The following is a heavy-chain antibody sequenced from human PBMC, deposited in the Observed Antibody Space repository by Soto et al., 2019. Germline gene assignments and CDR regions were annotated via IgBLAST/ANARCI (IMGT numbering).Heavy chain of an antibody. CDR3: AREFEDCSSTSCSTDY. J-gene: IGHJ4*02. CDR1: GGTFSSYA. Sequence: SVKVSCKASGGTFSSYAISWVRQAPGQGLEWMGGIIPIFGTANYAQKYQGRVTITADESTSTAYMELSSLRSEDTAVYYCAREFEDCSSTSCSTDYWGQGTLVTVSS. CDR2: IIPIFGTA. D-gene: IGHD2-2*01. V-gene: IGHV1-69*13.